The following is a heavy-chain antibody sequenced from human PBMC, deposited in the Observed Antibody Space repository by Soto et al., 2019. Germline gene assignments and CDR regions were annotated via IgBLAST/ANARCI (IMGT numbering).Heavy chain of an antibody. CDR2: IHPSGGGT. D-gene: IGHD2-21*02. CDR1: GYTFNTYY. V-gene: IGHV1-46*02. J-gene: IGHJ4*02. CDR3: ARGGHIAVVTASFDN. Sequence: QVQLVQSGAEVRKPGASVKVSCRPSGYTFNTYYLHWLRQAPGQALEWMGVIHPSGGGTTYAQKFLGRVTVXXDXSTTTVFMELSSLRSDDTAVYYCARGGHIAVVTASFDNWGQGTLVTVSS.